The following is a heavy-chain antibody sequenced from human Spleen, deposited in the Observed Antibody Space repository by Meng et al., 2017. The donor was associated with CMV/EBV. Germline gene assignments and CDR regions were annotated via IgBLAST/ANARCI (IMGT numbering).Heavy chain of an antibody. D-gene: IGHD4-11*01. V-gene: IGHV1-2*02. Sequence: ASVKVSCKASGYTFTTSLITWVRQAPGQGLEWMGWINPNSGGSNYAQKFQGRVSMTGDTSISTVYMELSGLRSDDTAVYYCARSVTNPNYYSHYGMDVWGQGTTVTVSS. CDR2: INPNSGGS. J-gene: IGHJ6*02. CDR3: ARSVTNPNYYSHYGMDV. CDR1: GYTFTTSL.